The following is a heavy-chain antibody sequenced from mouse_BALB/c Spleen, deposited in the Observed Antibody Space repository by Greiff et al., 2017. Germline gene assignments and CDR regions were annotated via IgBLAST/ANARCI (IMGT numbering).Heavy chain of an antibody. D-gene: IGHD4-1*01. CDR1: GFTFTDYY. CDR2: IRNKANGYTT. CDR3: ARALSGTGYYFDY. J-gene: IGHJ2*01. V-gene: IGHV7-3*02. Sequence: EVKVEESGGGLVQPGGSLRLSCATSGFTFTDYYMSWVRQPPGKALEWLGFIRNKANGYTTEYSASVKGRFTISRDNSQSILYLQMNTLRAEDSATYYCARALSGTGYYFDYWGQGTTLTVSS.